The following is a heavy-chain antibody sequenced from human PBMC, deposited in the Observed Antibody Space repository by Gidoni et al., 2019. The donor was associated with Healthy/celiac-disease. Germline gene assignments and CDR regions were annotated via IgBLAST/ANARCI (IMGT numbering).Heavy chain of an antibody. CDR2: IPYDESNK. CDR3: AGDRVYNSGWPRGSWFDH. CDR1: GFTFSRYA. D-gene: IGHD6-19*01. J-gene: IGHJ5*02. V-gene: IGHV3-30*09. Sequence: SCAASGFTFSRYAMHCVRQAPGKGLGWVAVIPYDESNKYYADSVKSRFDISRDKSRNTMYMQMNSMRAEDKVEYYCAGDRVYNSGWPRGSWFDHWGQGTLVTVSS.